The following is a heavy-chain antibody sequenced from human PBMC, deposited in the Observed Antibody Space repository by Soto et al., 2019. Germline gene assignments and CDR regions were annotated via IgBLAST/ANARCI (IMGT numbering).Heavy chain of an antibody. CDR2: IYYSGST. Sequence: SETLSLTCTVSGGSISDDTYYWGWIRQPPGKGLEWIGSIYYSGSTSYNPSLKSRVTMPVDTSKKQLSLRLSSVTAADTAVYYCARLHCSSPNCVPPDPWGQGTLVT. J-gene: IGHJ5*02. CDR3: ARLHCSSPNCVPPDP. V-gene: IGHV4-39*01. CDR1: GGSISDDTYY. D-gene: IGHD2-2*01.